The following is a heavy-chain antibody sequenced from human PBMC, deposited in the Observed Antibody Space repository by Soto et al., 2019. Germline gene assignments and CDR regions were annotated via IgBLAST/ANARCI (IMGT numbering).Heavy chain of an antibody. J-gene: IGHJ6*02. CDR2: IRQDGSDK. D-gene: IGHD3-10*01. CDR3: ARDYYGSGRVHGMDV. Sequence: GGSLRLSCAASGFTFSSYWMSWVRQPPGKGLEWVANIRQDGSDKYYVDSVKGRFTISRDNAKNSLYLQMNSLRAEDTAVYYCARDYYGSGRVHGMDVWGQGTTVTVSS. V-gene: IGHV3-7*05. CDR1: GFTFSSYW.